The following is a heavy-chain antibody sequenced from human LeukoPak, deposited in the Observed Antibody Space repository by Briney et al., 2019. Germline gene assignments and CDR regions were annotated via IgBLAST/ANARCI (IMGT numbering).Heavy chain of an antibody. V-gene: IGHV3-74*01. CDR2: ISIDGSYT. Sequence: GGSLRLSCAASGFGFSDYWMHWVRQVPGRGPVWVSHISIDGSYTNYADSVKGRFTISRDNAKNTLYLEMNSLRAEDTAVYYCLFGSGSYHTAFHYWGQGTLVTVSS. CDR1: GFGFSDYW. CDR3: LFGSGSYHTAFHY. J-gene: IGHJ4*02. D-gene: IGHD3-10*01.